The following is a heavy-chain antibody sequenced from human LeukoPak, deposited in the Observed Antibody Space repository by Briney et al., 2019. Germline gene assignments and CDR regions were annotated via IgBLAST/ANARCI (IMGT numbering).Heavy chain of an antibody. CDR3: ARDSGTTGEVKFDP. CDR1: GGSISSYY. D-gene: IGHD3-10*01. J-gene: IGHJ5*02. CDR2: IYYSGKT. Sequence: SETLSLTCTVSGGSISSYYWTWVRQPPGKGLEWIGYIYYSGKTNYSPSLKSRVRLSVDTSKNQFSLKLNSVTAADTAIYFCARDSGTTGEVKFDPWGQGTLVTVSS. V-gene: IGHV4-59*12.